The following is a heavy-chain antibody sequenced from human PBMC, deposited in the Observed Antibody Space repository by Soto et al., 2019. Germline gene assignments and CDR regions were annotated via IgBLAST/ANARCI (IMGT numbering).Heavy chain of an antibody. CDR2: IRSKANSYAT. CDR3: TRAGGDYYDSSGYYI. J-gene: IGHJ4*02. CDR1: GFTFSGSA. V-gene: IGHV3-73*01. D-gene: IGHD3-22*01. Sequence: EVQLVESGGGLVKPGGSLRLSCAASGFTFSGSAMHWVRQASGKGLEWVGRIRSKANSYATAYAASVKGRFTISRDDSKNTAYLQMNSLKTEDTAVYYCTRAGGDYYDSSGYYIWGQGTLVTVSS.